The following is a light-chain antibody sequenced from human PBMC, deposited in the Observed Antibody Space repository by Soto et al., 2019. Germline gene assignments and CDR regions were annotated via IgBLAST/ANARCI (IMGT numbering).Light chain of an antibody. CDR1: QSVIADY. J-gene: IGKJ1*01. CDR2: GAS. Sequence: NVLTQSPGTLSLSPGERATLSCRASQSVIADYLAWYQQKPGQAPRLLSYGASSRATGIPDRFSGSGSGTDFTLTISRLEAEDSGVYYCQQYGSSPKTFGQGTQVEI. V-gene: IGKV3-20*01. CDR3: QQYGSSPKT.